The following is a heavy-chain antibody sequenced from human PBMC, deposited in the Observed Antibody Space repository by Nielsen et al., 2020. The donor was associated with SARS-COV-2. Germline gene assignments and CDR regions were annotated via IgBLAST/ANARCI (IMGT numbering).Heavy chain of an antibody. J-gene: IGHJ6*02. CDR1: GFTFSSYW. D-gene: IGHD6-19*01. Sequence: GGSLRLSCAASGFTFSSYWMSWVRQAPGKGLEWVANIKQDGSEKYYADSVKGRFTISRDNSKNTLYLQMNSLRAEDTAVYYCARESDPFIAVAGTSYYYGMDVWGQGTTVTVSS. V-gene: IGHV3-7*01. CDR2: IKQDGSEK. CDR3: ARESDPFIAVAGTSYYYGMDV.